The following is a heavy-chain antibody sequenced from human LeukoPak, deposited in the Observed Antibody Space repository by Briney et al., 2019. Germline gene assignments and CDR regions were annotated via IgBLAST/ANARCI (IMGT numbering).Heavy chain of an antibody. D-gene: IGHD6-13*01. Sequence: GGSLRLSCAASGFTFTSYAMSWVRQAPGKGLEWVSAISGSGGSTYYADSVKGRFTISRDNSKNTLYLQMNSLRAEDTAVYYCAKDSSSSYDAFDIWGQGTMVTVSS. CDR3: AKDSSSSYDAFDI. V-gene: IGHV3-23*01. J-gene: IGHJ3*02. CDR1: GFTFTSYA. CDR2: ISGSGGST.